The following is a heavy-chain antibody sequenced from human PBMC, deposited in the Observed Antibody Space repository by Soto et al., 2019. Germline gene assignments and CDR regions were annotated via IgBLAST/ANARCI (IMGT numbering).Heavy chain of an antibody. CDR1: GFTFTRYS. J-gene: IGHJ4*02. Sequence: GGSLRLSCAASGFTFTRYSMNWVRQAPGKGLEWVSSISSTTNYIYYGDSMKGRFTISRDKAKNSLYLEMNSLRAEDTAVYYCARESEDLTSNFDYWGQGTLVTVSS. V-gene: IGHV3-21*06. CDR2: ISSTTNYI. CDR3: ARESEDLTSNFDY.